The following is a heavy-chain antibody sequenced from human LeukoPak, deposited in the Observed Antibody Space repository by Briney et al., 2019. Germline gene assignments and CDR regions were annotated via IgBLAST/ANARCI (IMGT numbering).Heavy chain of an antibody. CDR1: GYTFTSYG. D-gene: IGHD3-3*01. V-gene: IGHV1-18*01. Sequence: ASVKVSCKASGYTFTSYGISWVRQAPGQGLEWMGWISAYNGNTNYAQKLQGRVTTTTDTSTSTAYMELRSLRSDDTAVYYCARERTIFGVVITSYYYGMDVWGQGTTVTVSS. J-gene: IGHJ6*02. CDR2: ISAYNGNT. CDR3: ARERTIFGVVITSYYYGMDV.